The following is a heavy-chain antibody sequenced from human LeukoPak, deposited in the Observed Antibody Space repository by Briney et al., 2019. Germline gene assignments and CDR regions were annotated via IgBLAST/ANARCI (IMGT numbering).Heavy chain of an antibody. V-gene: IGHV4-39*01. CDR2: IYYSGST. D-gene: IGHD3/OR15-3a*01. CDR3: ARQEIGLRSFDP. Sequence: EASETLSLTCTVSGGSISSSSYYWGWIRQPPGKGLEWIGSIYYSGSTYYNPSLKSRVTISVDTSKNQFSLNLSSVTAADTAVYYCARQEIGLRSFDPWGQGTLVTVSS. J-gene: IGHJ5*02. CDR1: GGSISSSSYY.